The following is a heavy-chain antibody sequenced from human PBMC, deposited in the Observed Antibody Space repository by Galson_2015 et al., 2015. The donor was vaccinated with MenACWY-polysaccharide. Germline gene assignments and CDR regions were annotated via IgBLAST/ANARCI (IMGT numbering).Heavy chain of an antibody. D-gene: IGHD1-26*01. J-gene: IGHJ4*02. V-gene: IGHV3-48*02. CDR1: GFTFSSYW. Sequence: SLRLSCAASGFTFSSYWMNWVRQAPGKGLEWVSYISPSSGTIFYADSVKGPFTISRDNAENSLYLQMNRLRDEDTAVYYCARSGSHDYWGQGTLVTVSS. CDR3: ARSGSHDY. CDR2: ISPSSGTI.